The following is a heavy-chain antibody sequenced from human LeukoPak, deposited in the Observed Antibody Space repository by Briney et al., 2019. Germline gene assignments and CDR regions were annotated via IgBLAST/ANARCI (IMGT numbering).Heavy chain of an antibody. CDR1: GGSFSGYY. V-gene: IGHV4-34*01. CDR2: INHSGST. J-gene: IGHJ6*03. Sequence: PSETLSLTCAVYGGSFSGYYWSWIRQPPGKGLEWIGEINHSGSTNYNPSLKSRVTISVDTSKNQFSLKLSSVTAADTAVYYCARVSITPLRYYYYMDVWGKGTTVIVSS. CDR3: ARVSITPLRYYYYMDV. D-gene: IGHD2/OR15-2a*01.